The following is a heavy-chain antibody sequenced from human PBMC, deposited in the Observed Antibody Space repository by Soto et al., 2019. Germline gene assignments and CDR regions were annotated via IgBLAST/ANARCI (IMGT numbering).Heavy chain of an antibody. J-gene: IGHJ6*02. Sequence: QVQLVESGGGVVQPGRSLRLSCAASGFTFSSYGMHWVRQAPGKGLEWVAVISYDGSNKYYADSVKGRFTISRDNSKNTLYLQMNSLRAEDTAVYYCAKDRGLESRSYYGMDVWGQGTTVTVSS. CDR3: AKDRGLESRSYYGMDV. CDR2: ISYDGSNK. D-gene: IGHD1-1*01. CDR1: GFTFSSYG. V-gene: IGHV3-30*18.